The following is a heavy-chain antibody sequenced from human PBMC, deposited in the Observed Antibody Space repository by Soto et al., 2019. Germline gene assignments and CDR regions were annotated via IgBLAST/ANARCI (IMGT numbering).Heavy chain of an antibody. D-gene: IGHD2-21*02. V-gene: IGHV1-2*04. CDR3: VRSPGDFRYGMDV. CDR1: GYSFTDYY. Sequence: QVQLVQSGAEVKKPGASVKVSCKASGYSFTDYYMHWVRQAPGQGPEWLGWINPSTVVTHFAQKLQGWVTMTRETSISTAYMELSRLTSDDTAVYYCVRSPGDFRYGMDVWGQGTTVTVSS. J-gene: IGHJ6*02. CDR2: INPSTVVT.